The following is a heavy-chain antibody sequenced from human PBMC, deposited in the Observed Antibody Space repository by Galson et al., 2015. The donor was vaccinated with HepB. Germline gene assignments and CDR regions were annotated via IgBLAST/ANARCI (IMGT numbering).Heavy chain of an antibody. CDR1: GYTFTSYD. CDR2: MNPNSGNT. V-gene: IGHV1-8*01. J-gene: IGHJ4*02. Sequence: SVKVSCKASGYTFTSYDINWVRQATGQGLEWMGWMNPNSGNTGYAQKFQGRVTMTRNTSISTAYMELSSLRSEDTAVYYCARAAEHWTRITMVQGVMVGGYFDYWGQGTLVTVSS. CDR3: ARAAEHWTRITMVQGVMVGGYFDY. D-gene: IGHD3-10*01.